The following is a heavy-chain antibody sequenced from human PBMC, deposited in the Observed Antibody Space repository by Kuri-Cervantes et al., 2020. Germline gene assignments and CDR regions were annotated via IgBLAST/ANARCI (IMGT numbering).Heavy chain of an antibody. CDR1: GFTFSSYT. CDR2: ISSDGSSF. CDR3: VKNSGSSGRAGNFDH. J-gene: IGHJ4*02. D-gene: IGHD6-19*01. V-gene: IGHV3-74*01. Sequence: GESLKISCAASGFTFSSYTMSWVRQAPGKGLVWVSRISSDGSSFSHADSVKGRFTISRDNAKNMLYLQMNSLRADDTAFYYCVKNSGSSGRAGNFDHWGQGTLVTVSS.